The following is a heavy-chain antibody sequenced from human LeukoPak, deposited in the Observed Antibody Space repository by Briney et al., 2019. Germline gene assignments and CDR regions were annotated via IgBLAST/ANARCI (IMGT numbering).Heavy chain of an antibody. CDR3: ARGSPDYYDSSGKSFDY. Sequence: SETLSLTCTVSGGSISSGSYYWSWIRQPPGKGLEWIGYIYHSGSTYYNPSLKSRVTISVDRSKNQFSLKLSSVAAADTAVYYCARGSPDYYDSSGKSFDYWGQGTLVTVSS. CDR1: GGSISSGSYY. V-gene: IGHV4-30-2*01. D-gene: IGHD3-22*01. J-gene: IGHJ4*02. CDR2: IYHSGST.